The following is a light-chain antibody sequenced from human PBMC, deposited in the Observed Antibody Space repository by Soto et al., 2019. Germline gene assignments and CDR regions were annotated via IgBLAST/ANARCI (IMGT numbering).Light chain of an antibody. CDR1: QTVLYSSNNKNY. CDR3: QQYYSAPPT. Sequence: DIVMTQSPDSLVVSLGERATINCKSSQTVLYSSNNKNYLAWYQQKPGQPPKLLIYWASTRESGVPDRFSGSGSGTDFTLTISSLQAEDVAAYYCQQYYSAPPTFGQGTKVEIK. V-gene: IGKV4-1*01. J-gene: IGKJ1*01. CDR2: WAS.